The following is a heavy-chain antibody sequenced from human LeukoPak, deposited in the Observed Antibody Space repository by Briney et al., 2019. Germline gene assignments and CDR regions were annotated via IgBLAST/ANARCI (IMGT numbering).Heavy chain of an antibody. J-gene: IGHJ4*02. CDR2: IAHDGSNK. V-gene: IGHV3-30*03. D-gene: IGHD2-8*01. CDR3: ARSVGNGYFDY. Sequence: GGSLRLSCAASGFSFSNYVMQWVRQVPGKGLEWVALIAHDGSNKYYADSVKGRFTISRDNSKNTVYLQMNSLRADDTAVYYCARSVGNGYFDYWGQGTLVTVSS. CDR1: GFSFSNYV.